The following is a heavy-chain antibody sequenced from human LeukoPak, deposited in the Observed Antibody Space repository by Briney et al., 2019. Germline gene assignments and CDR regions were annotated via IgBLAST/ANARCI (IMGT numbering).Heavy chain of an antibody. V-gene: IGHV4-30-2*01. D-gene: IGHD6-19*01. J-gene: IGHJ2*01. Sequence: PSETLSLTCAASGASITIGGYAWSWLRQPPGMGLEWIGYIYHSGTTHYNPSLQTRFTMSVDTSKNQFSLSLSSVTAADTAVYYCARVAAGRGLYFDLWGRGTLVTVSS. CDR2: IYHSGTT. CDR3: ARVAAGRGLYFDL. CDR1: GASITIGGYA.